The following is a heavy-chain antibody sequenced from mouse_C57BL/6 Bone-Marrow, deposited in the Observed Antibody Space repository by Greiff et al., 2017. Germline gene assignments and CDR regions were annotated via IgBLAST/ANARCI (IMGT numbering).Heavy chain of an antibody. D-gene: IGHD1-1*01. V-gene: IGHV1-62-2*01. Sequence: VQLQQSGAELVKPGASVKLSCKASGYTFTEYTIHWVKQRSGQGLEWIGWFYPGSGRIKYNEKFKDKATLTADKSSSTVYMELSRLTSEDSAVYFCARQEEYYYDEGYFDYWGQGTTLTVSS. J-gene: IGHJ2*01. CDR1: GYTFTEYT. CDR2: FYPGSGRI. CDR3: ARQEEYYYDEGYFDY.